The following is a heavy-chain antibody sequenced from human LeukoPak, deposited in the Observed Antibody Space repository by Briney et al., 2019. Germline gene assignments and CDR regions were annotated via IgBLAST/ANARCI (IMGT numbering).Heavy chain of an antibody. CDR3: AGGSGASWFDP. V-gene: IGHV4-59*01. Sequence: SETLSLTCSVSGGSISSGYWSWIRQPPGKGLEWIAYIYNSGRSNYNPSLKSRVTISLDTSKNQFSLKLSSETAADTAVYYCAGGSGASWFDPWGQGTLVTVSS. J-gene: IGHJ5*02. CDR2: IYNSGRS. D-gene: IGHD2-8*02. CDR1: GGSISSGY.